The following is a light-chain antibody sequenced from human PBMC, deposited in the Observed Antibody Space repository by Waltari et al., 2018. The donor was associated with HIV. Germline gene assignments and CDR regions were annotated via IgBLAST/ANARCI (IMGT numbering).Light chain of an antibody. CDR1: IPNLGPNF. V-gene: IGLV1-47*01. CDR2: QNN. Sequence: SVVTQPPSASWTPGQNIPISCSAAIPNLGPNFVFWYQQRPGTAPRLLIYQNNQRPSGVPDRFSGSKSATSASLAISGLRSEDEGDYHCSTWDNSLSHWVFGGGTKVTVL. CDR3: STWDNSLSHWV. J-gene: IGLJ3*02.